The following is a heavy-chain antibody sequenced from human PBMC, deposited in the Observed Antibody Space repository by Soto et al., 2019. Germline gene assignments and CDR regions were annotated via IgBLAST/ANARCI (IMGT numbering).Heavy chain of an antibody. CDR2: IYYSGST. CDR1: GGSISSNNYY. CDR3: ARPRHYGWGSSVPPREYAMDV. D-gene: IGHD3-10*01. J-gene: IGHJ6*02. Sequence: QLQLQESGPGLVKPSETLSLTCTVSGGSISSNNYYWGWIRQPPGKGLAWIGSIYYSGSTYYHPSLTSRVTIPDDTSMNQFFGTLSFVTAADTAVYYCARPRHYGWGSSVPPREYAMDVWGQGTTVTVSS. V-gene: IGHV4-39*01.